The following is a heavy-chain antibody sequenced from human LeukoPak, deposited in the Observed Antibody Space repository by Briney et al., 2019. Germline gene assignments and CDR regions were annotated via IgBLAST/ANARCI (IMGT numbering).Heavy chain of an antibody. CDR1: GGSISSYY. CDR2: IYYSGST. V-gene: IGHV4-59*01. J-gene: IGHJ4*02. D-gene: IGHD3-16*02. CDR3: ARDSGQVIDY. Sequence: SETLSLTCTVSGGSISSYYWSWIRQPPGKGLEWIGYIYYSGSTNYNPSLKSRVTISVDTSKNQFSLKLSSVTAADTAVYYCARDSGQVIDYWGQGTLVTVSS.